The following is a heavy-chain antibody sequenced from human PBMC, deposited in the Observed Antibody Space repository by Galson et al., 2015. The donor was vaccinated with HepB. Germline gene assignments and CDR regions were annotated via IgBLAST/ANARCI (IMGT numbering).Heavy chain of an antibody. CDR2: IWYDGSNK. CDR3: ARERADIVATGTRHGMDV. Sequence: SLRLSCAASGFTFSSYGMHWVRQAPGKGLEWVAVIWYDGSNKYYADSVKGRFTISRDNSKNTLYLQMNSLRAEDTAVYYCARERADIVATGTRHGMDVWGQGTTVTVSS. V-gene: IGHV3-33*01. J-gene: IGHJ6*02. CDR1: GFTFSSYG. D-gene: IGHD5-12*01.